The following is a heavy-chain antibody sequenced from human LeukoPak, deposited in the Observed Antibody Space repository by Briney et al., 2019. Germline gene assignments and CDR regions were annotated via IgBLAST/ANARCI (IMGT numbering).Heavy chain of an antibody. CDR1: GLTFSNYY. CDR2: IKQDGSEE. CDR3: ATYRSTPRRGHDY. D-gene: IGHD3-10*01. J-gene: IGHJ4*02. V-gene: IGHV3-7*01. Sequence: GGSLRLSCAASGLTFSNYYMTWVRQAPGKGLEWVARIKQDGSEESYVDSAKGRFTISRDDAQNSVYLQMTSLRAEDTGVYYCATYRSTPRRGHDYWGQGTVVSVFS.